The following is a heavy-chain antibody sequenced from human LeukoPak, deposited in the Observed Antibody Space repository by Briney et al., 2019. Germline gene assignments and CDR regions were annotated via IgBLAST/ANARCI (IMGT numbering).Heavy chain of an antibody. V-gene: IGHV1-2*02. CDR3: ARDHYAGFDSGSFDY. Sequence: GASVKVSCKASGYTFTGYYMHWVRQAPGQGLEWMGWINPNNYGTNYAQKFQGRVTITRDTSISTAYMELRSLRSDDTAVYYCARDHYAGFDSGSFDYWGQGTLVTVSS. CDR2: INPNNYGT. J-gene: IGHJ4*02. CDR1: GYTFTGYY. D-gene: IGHD6-19*01.